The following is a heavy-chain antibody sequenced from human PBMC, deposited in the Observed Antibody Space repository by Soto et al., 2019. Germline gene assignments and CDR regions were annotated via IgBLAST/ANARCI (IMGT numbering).Heavy chain of an antibody. J-gene: IGHJ4*02. CDR3: AKSEGAGYSSIWYDY. V-gene: IGHV3-30*18. D-gene: IGHD6-13*01. Sequence: QVKLVESGGGVVQPGRSLRLSCAASGFTFSSYGMHWVRQAPGKGLEWVAVISYDGSNKYYADSVKGRFTISRDNSKNTLYLQMNSLRAEDTAVYYCAKSEGAGYSSIWYDYWGQGTLVTVSS. CDR1: GFTFSSYG. CDR2: ISYDGSNK.